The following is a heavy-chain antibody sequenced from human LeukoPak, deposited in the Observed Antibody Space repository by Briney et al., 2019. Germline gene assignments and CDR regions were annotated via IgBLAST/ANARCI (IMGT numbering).Heavy chain of an antibody. CDR1: GFLFSTYS. CDR3: ARETRITIFGVVFNWFDP. D-gene: IGHD3-3*01. CDR2: ISSSITTI. Sequence: GGSLRLSCAASGFLFSTYSMHWVRQAPGKGLEWVSYISSSITTIYYADSVKGRFTISRDNAKNSLHLQMNSLRAEDTAVYYCARETRITIFGVVFNWFDPWGQGTLVTVSS. J-gene: IGHJ5*02. V-gene: IGHV3-48*01.